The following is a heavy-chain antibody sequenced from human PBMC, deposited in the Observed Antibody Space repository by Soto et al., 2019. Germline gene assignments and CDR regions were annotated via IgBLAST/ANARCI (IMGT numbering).Heavy chain of an antibody. CDR2: IYYSGST. CDR3: ARFGSGSYPYYFDY. Sequence: SETLSLTCTVSGGSISSGGYYWSWIRQHPGKGLEWIGYIYYSGSTYYNPSLKSRVTISVDTSKNQFSLKLSSVTAADTAVYYCARFGSGSYPYYFDYWGQRTLVTVSS. CDR1: GGSISSGGYY. D-gene: IGHD3-10*01. V-gene: IGHV4-31*03. J-gene: IGHJ4*02.